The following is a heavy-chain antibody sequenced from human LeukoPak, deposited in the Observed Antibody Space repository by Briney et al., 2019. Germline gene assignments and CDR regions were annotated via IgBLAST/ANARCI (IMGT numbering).Heavy chain of an antibody. Sequence: SGGGVVQPGKSLRLSCAASGFTFRRYTLNWVRQAPGKGLEWISYIGSDNTTIDYADSVKGRFAISRDNAKNSLYLHMSSLRADDTAVYYCARVWGYSTGRQPPTARADFDHWGQGTLVTVSS. CDR2: IGSDNTTI. J-gene: IGHJ4*02. D-gene: IGHD6-19*01. CDR3: ARVWGYSTGRQPPTARADFDH. V-gene: IGHV3-48*01. CDR1: GFTFRRYT.